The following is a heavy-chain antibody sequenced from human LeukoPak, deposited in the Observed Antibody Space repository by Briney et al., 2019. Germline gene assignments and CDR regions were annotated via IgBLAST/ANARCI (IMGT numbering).Heavy chain of an antibody. J-gene: IGHJ6*02. CDR3: ARDASYCSSTSCYSDYYYYYGMDV. Sequence: SETLSLTCTVSGGSISSYYWSWIRQPPGKGLEWIGYIYYSGSTNYNPSLKSRVTISVDTSNNQFSLKLSSVTAADTAVYYCARDASYCSSTSCYSDYYYYYGMDVWGQGTTVTVSS. CDR2: IYYSGST. V-gene: IGHV4-59*01. CDR1: GGSISSYY. D-gene: IGHD2-2*01.